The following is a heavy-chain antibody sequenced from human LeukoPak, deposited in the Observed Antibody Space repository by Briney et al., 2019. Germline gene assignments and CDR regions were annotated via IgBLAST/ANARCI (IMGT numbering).Heavy chain of an antibody. D-gene: IGHD3-3*01. CDR2: INPSGGST. Sequence: VKVSCKASGYTFTSYYMHWVRQAPGQGLEWMGIINPSGGSTSYAQKFQGRVTMTRDTSTSTVYMELSSLRSEDTAVYYCARWITIFGVVTPNHNWFDPWGQGTLVTVSS. J-gene: IGHJ5*02. V-gene: IGHV1-46*01. CDR3: ARWITIFGVVTPNHNWFDP. CDR1: GYTFTSYY.